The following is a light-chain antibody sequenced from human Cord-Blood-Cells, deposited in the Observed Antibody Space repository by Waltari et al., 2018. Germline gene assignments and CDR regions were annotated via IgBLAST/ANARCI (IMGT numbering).Light chain of an antibody. V-gene: IGKV1-12*01. CDR1: QGISSW. J-gene: IGKJ5*01. CDR3: QQTNSFPIT. CDR2: AAS. Sequence: DIQMTQSPSSVSASVGDRVTITCRASQGISSWVAWYQQKPGKAPKLLIYAASSLQSGVPSRFSGSGSGTDCTLTISSLQPADFATYYCQQTNSFPITFGQGTRLEIK.